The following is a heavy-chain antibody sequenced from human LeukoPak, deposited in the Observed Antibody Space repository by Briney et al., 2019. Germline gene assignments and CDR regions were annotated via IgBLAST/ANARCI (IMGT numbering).Heavy chain of an antibody. Sequence: GGSLRLSCAASGFTFSSYAMSWVRQAPGKGLEWVSAISGSVGSTYYADSVKGRFTISRDNSKNTLYLQMNSLRAEDTAVYYCAKSYAAGIWYFDYWGQGTLVTVSS. D-gene: IGHD6-13*01. CDR1: GFTFSSYA. J-gene: IGHJ4*02. V-gene: IGHV3-23*01. CDR2: ISGSVGST. CDR3: AKSYAAGIWYFDY.